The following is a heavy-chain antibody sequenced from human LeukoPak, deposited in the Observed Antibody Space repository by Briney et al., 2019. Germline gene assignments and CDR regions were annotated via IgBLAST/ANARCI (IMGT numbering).Heavy chain of an antibody. J-gene: IGHJ3*02. D-gene: IGHD3-3*01. Sequence: SETLSLTCTVSGGSISSYYWSWIRQPPGKGLEWIGYIYYSGSTNYNPSLKSRVTISVDTSKNQFSLKLSSVTAADTAVYYCAREDERLSHAFDIWGQGTMVTVSS. CDR3: AREDERLSHAFDI. CDR2: IYYSGST. CDR1: GGSISSYY. V-gene: IGHV4-59*01.